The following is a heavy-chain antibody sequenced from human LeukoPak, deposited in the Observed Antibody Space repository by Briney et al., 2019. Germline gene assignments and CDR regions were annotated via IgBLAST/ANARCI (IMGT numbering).Heavy chain of an antibody. J-gene: IGHJ4*02. Sequence: GESLRLSCAASGFTFSNYAMSWVRQAPGKGLEWVSTISDSAGSAYYADSVKGRFTISRDNSKNTLYLQMNSLRAEDTAVYYCAKAGRLDYWGQGTLVTVSS. CDR2: ISDSAGSA. V-gene: IGHV3-23*01. CDR1: GFTFSNYA. D-gene: IGHD2-21*02. CDR3: AKAGRLDY.